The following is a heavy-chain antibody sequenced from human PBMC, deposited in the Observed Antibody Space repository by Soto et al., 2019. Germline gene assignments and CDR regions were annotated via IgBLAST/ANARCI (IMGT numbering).Heavy chain of an antibody. CDR1: GGSIDGRN. V-gene: IGHV4-59*08. D-gene: IGHD3-10*01. Sequence: QVQLQESGPGLVKPSETLSLTCTVSGGSIDGRNCAWIRQPPGKGLEWLGYVYYDGGSSYNPSVKSRLTLSMDTSKSQFSLQLRSVTAADTAVYHCVRQGIGNLHGLVDVWGRGTTVTVSS. J-gene: IGHJ6*02. CDR2: VYYDGGS. CDR3: VRQGIGNLHGLVDV.